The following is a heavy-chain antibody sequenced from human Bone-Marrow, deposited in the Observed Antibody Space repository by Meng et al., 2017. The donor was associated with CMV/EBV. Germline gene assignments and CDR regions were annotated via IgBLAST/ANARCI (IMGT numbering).Heavy chain of an antibody. J-gene: IGHJ4*02. V-gene: IGHV3-30*02. CDR3: AKVSQYNFDY. CDR2: IRYDGSNK. D-gene: IGHD1-1*01. Sequence: GGSLRLSCAACGFTFSSYGMHWVRQAPGKGLEWVAFIRYDGSNKYYVDSVKGRFTISRDNSKNTLYLQMNSLRAEDTAVYYCAKVSQYNFDYWGQGTLVTVSS. CDR1: GFTFSSYG.